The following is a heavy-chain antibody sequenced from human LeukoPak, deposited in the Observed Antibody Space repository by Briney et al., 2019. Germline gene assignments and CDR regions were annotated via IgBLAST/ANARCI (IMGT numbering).Heavy chain of an antibody. D-gene: IGHD2-2*01. V-gene: IGHV3-30*02. J-gene: IGHJ4*02. Sequence: GGSLRLSCAASGFTFSSYGMHWVRQAPGKGLEWVAFIRYDGSNKYYADSVKGRFTISRDNAKNLLYLQMNSLRAEDTAVYYCARGPMPDYWGQGTLVTVSS. CDR3: ARGPMPDY. CDR1: GFTFSSYG. CDR2: IRYDGSNK.